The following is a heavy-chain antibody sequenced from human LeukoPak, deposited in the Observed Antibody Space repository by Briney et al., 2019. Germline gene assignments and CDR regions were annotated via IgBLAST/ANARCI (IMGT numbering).Heavy chain of an antibody. CDR2: ISAYNGNT. J-gene: IGHJ5*02. CDR3: ARDSAFGGVIANNWFDP. D-gene: IGHD3-16*02. Sequence: GASVKVSCKASGYTFTSYGISWVRQAPGQGLEWMGWISAYNGNTYYAQKLQGRVTMTTDTSTSTAYMELRSLRSDDTAVYYCARDSAFGGVIANNWFDPWGQGTLVTVSS. V-gene: IGHV1-18*04. CDR1: GYTFTSYG.